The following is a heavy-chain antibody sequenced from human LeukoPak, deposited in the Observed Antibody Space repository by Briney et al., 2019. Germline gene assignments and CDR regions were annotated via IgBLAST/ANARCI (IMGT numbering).Heavy chain of an antibody. D-gene: IGHD3-22*01. CDR1: GVTFSSYG. J-gene: IGHJ4*02. CDR3: AREGRRITMIVVVPFDY. CDR2: ISSSSGYI. V-gene: IGHV3-21*01. Sequence: GGSLRISCAVSGVTFSSYGMNWVRQAPGKGLEWVSSISSSSGYIYYADSVKGRFTISRDNAKNSLYLQMNSLRAEDTAVYYCAREGRRITMIVVVPFDYWGQGTLVTVSS.